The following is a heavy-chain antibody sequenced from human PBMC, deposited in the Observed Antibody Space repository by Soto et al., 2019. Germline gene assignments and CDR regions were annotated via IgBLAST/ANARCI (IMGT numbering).Heavy chain of an antibody. D-gene: IGHD1-1*01. J-gene: IGHJ1*01. CDR1: GYSFTNYG. CDR3: ERSTATSSL. Sequence: QVQLVQSGAEVKKPGASVKVSCKASGYSFTNYGFSWVRQAPGQGLEWMGWINGYNGNTNYATKLQGRFTMTTDTSTSTADLERGSATSGDLAVYSCERSTATSSLGGQGSLVTV. CDR2: INGYNGNT. V-gene: IGHV1-18*03.